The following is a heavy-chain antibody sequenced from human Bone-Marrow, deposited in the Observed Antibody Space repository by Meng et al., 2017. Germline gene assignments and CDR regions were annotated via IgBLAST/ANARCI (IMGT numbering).Heavy chain of an antibody. CDR3: GGVVTATGGYYFDY. J-gene: IGHJ4*02. V-gene: IGHV4-31*03. CDR1: GGSISSGGYY. Sequence: SETLSLTCTVSGGSISSGGYYWSWIRQHPGKGLEWIGYIYYSGSTYYNPSLKSRVTISVDTSKNQFSLKLSSVTAADTAVYSGGGVVTATGGYYFDYWGQGTLVTVSS. CDR2: IYYSGST. D-gene: IGHD2-21*02.